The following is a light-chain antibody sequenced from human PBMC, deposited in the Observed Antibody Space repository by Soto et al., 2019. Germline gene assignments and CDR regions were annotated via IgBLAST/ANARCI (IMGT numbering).Light chain of an antibody. Sequence: QTVVTQEPSLTVSPGGTVTLPCALTTGAVTSDYYPNWFQRKPGQALSTLIYRTTNKHSLTPARFSGSLLRGKAALTLSGVQPEDEADYYCVLLCSGEWVFGGGTKLTVL. J-gene: IGLJ3*02. CDR2: RTT. CDR1: TGAVTSDYY. V-gene: IGLV7-43*01. CDR3: VLLCSGEWV.